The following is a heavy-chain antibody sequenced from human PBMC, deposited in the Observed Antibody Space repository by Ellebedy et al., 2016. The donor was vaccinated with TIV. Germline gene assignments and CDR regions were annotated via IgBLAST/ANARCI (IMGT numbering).Heavy chain of an antibody. CDR2: ISYDGSNK. V-gene: IGHV3-30-3*01. CDR3: ARDARTYYSDISGFDY. D-gene: IGHD3-22*01. J-gene: IGHJ4*02. CDR1: GFTFSSYA. Sequence: GGSLRLSCAASGFTFSSYAMHWVRQAPGKGLEWVAVISYDGSNKYYADSVKGRFTISRDNSKNTLYLQMNSLRAEDTAVYYCARDARTYYSDISGFDYWGQGTLVTVS.